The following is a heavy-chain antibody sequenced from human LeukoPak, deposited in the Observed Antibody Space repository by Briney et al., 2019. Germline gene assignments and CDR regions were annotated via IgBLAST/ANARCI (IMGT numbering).Heavy chain of an antibody. CDR2: IIPIFGTA. J-gene: IGHJ4*02. Sequence: ASVKVSCKASGGTFSSYAISWVRQAPGQGLEWMGGIIPIFGTANYAQKFQGRVTITADESTSTAYMELSSLRAEDTAVYYCARDSSTYAGPPDYWGQGTLVTVSS. V-gene: IGHV1-69*13. CDR1: GGTFSSYA. D-gene: IGHD2-2*01. CDR3: ARDSSTYAGPPDY.